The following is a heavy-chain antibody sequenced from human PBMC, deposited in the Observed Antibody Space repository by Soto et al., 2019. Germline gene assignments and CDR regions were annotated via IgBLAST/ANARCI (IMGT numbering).Heavy chain of an antibody. CDR2: IYYSGST. Sequence: QVQLQESGPGLVKPSETLSLTCTVSGGSISSYYWSWIRQPPGKGLEWIGYIYYSGSTNYNPSLKSRVTTSVETSKNQSSLKLSSVTAADTAVYYCARRYGGTFDYWGQGTLVTVSS. J-gene: IGHJ4*02. CDR1: GGSISSYY. D-gene: IGHD2-15*01. V-gene: IGHV4-59*08. CDR3: ARRYGGTFDY.